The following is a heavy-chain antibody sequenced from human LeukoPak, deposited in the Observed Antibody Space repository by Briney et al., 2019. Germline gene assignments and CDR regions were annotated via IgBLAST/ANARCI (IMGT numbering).Heavy chain of an antibody. J-gene: IGHJ4*02. V-gene: IGHV4-4*02. CDR3: ARSLAEPGEFDD. Sequence: SGTLSLTCDVSEDSVSNSRWWSWVRQSPGEGLECIAEIYRDGNAGYNPSLRGRVTISMDKSRNQFSLTLHSVTAADTAMYYCARSLAEPGEFDDWGQGTLVTVSS. CDR2: IYRDGNA. D-gene: IGHD6-19*01. CDR1: EDSVSNSRW.